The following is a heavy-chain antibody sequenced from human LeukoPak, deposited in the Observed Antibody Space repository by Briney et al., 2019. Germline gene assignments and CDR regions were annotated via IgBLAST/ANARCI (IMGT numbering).Heavy chain of an antibody. V-gene: IGHV1-2*02. Sequence: ASVKVSCKASGYTFIGYYMHWLRQAPGQGLEWMGWINPISGATNYAQKFQGRVTVARDTSISTAYMELSRLRSDDTAVYYCARFYGIAAGGQDAFDIWGQGTLVTVSS. J-gene: IGHJ3*02. D-gene: IGHD6-13*01. CDR3: ARFYGIAAGGQDAFDI. CDR2: INPISGAT. CDR1: GYTFIGYY.